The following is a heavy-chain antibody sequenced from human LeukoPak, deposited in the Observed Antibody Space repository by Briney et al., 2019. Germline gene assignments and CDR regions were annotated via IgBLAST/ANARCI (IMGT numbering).Heavy chain of an antibody. J-gene: IGHJ5*02. V-gene: IGHV4-59*01. CDR1: GGSISSYY. D-gene: IGHD3-9*01. Sequence: SETLSPTCTVSGGSISSYYWSWVRQPPGKGLEWSGYIYFRGSTNYNPSLTSRVTISADTSKNQFSLKLSSVTAAATAVYYCVRENDYDILTGYYTSPGWFAPWGQGTLVTVSS. CDR3: VRENDYDILTGYYTSPGWFAP. CDR2: IYFRGST.